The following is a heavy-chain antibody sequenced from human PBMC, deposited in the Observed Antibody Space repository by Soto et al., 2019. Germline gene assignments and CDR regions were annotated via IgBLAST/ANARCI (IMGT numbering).Heavy chain of an antibody. Sequence: SETLSLTCTVSSGSISSTTYYWGWVRQPPGKGLEWIGSIYYTGIAYYNPSLKSRVTISVDTSKNQFSLKLSSVTAADTAVYYCARGLISGYYLYDAFDIWGQGTMVT. D-gene: IGHD3-22*01. V-gene: IGHV4-39*07. CDR2: IYYTGIA. J-gene: IGHJ3*02. CDR1: SGSISSTTYY. CDR3: ARGLISGYYLYDAFDI.